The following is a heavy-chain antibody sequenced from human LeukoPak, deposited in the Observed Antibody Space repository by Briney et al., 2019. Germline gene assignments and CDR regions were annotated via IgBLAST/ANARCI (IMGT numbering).Heavy chain of an antibody. D-gene: IGHD1-14*01. CDR1: GYTFTGYY. V-gene: IGHV1-2*02. CDR2: INPNSGGT. J-gene: IGHJ5*02. CDR3: ARGTQPEISLIYH. Sequence: ASVKVSCKASGYTFTGYYMHWVRQAPGQGLEWMGWINPNSGGTNYAQKFQGRVTMTRDTSISTAYMEVSRLRSDDTAVYYCARGTQPEISLIYHWGQGTLVTGSP.